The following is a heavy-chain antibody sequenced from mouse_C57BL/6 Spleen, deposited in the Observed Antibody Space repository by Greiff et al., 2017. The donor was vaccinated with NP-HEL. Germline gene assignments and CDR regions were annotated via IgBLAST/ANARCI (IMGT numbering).Heavy chain of an antibody. V-gene: IGHV7-3*01. J-gene: IGHJ2*01. CDR1: GFTFTDYY. D-gene: IGHD1-1*01. Sequence: EVKLVESGGGLVQPGGSLSLSCAASGFTFTDYYMIWVRQPPGKALEWLGFIRNKANGYTTEYSASVKGRFTISRDNSQSILYLQMNALRAEDSATYYCARYYYGLFDYWGQGTTLTVSS. CDR3: ARYYYGLFDY. CDR2: IRNKANGYTT.